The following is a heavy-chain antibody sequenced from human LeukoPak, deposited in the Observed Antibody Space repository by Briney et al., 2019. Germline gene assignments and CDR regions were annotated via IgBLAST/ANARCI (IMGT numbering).Heavy chain of an antibody. CDR3: ARLHSSGWDEGFDY. Sequence: SETLSLTCTVSGGSISSYYWSWIRQPPGKGLEWIGYIYYSGSTNYNPSLKSRATISVDTSKNQFSLKLSSVTAADTAVYYCARLHSSGWDEGFDYWGQGTLVTVSS. J-gene: IGHJ4*02. D-gene: IGHD6-19*01. CDR2: IYYSGST. V-gene: IGHV4-59*08. CDR1: GGSISSYY.